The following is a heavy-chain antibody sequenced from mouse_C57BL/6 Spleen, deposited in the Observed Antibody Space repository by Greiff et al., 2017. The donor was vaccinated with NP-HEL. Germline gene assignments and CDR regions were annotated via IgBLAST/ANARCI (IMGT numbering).Heavy chain of an antibody. CDR2: ISSGSSTI. V-gene: IGHV5-17*01. D-gene: IGHD1-1*01. J-gene: IGHJ1*03. CDR1: GFTFSDYG. Sequence: EVNLVESGGGLVKPGGSLKLSCAASGFTFSDYGMHWVRQAPEKGLEWVAYISSGSSTIYYADTVKGRFTISRDNAKNTLFLQMTSLRSEDTAMYYCARGNYYGSSPYWYFDVWGTGTTVTVSS. CDR3: ARGNYYGSSPYWYFDV.